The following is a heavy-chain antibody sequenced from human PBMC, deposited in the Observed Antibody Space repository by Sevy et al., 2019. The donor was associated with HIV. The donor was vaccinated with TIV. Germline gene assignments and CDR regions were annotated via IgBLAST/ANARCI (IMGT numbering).Heavy chain of an antibody. CDR1: GYTFASEG. V-gene: IGHV1-18*01. Sequence: ASVKVSGKASGYTFASEGISWVRQAPGQGLEWMGWIGAYNRNRNSAQKFQTRVTLTIDRSTSTAFMELRGLRSDDTAMYYCARVPTYYYGSATYFESWGQGTLVTVSS. J-gene: IGHJ4*02. CDR3: ARVPTYYYGSATYFES. CDR2: IGAYNRNR. D-gene: IGHD3-10*01.